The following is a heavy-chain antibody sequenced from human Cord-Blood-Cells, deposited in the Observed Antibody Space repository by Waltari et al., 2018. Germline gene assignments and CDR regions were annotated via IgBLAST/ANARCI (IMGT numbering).Heavy chain of an antibody. CDR3: ASLSTGLNWFDP. J-gene: IGHJ5*02. CDR1: GGSISSTNC. V-gene: IGHV4-4*02. CDR2: IYHSGST. D-gene: IGHD1-1*01. Sequence: QVPLQESGPVLVKPSGTLSLTCAVSGGSISSTNCWSCVRQPPGKGLEWIGEIYHSGSTNYNPSLKSRVTISVDKSKNQFSLKLSSVTAADTAVYYCASLSTGLNWFDPWGQGTLVTVSS.